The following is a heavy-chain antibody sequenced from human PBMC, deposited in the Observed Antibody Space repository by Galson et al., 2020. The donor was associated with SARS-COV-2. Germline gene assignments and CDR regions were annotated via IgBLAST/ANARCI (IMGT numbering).Heavy chain of an antibody. CDR2: IYHSGST. D-gene: IGHD6-19*01. V-gene: IGHV4-38-2*01. CDR1: GDSIRSGYY. J-gene: IGHJ4*02. CDR3: ARLVGGSDWYGGFDY. Sequence: SQTLSLTCAVSGDSIRSGYYWGWIRQPPGKGLEWIGTIYHSGSTYYSPSLKSRVTISIDSSNNQFSLRLTSVTAADTALYYCARLVGGSDWYGGFDYWGQGTLVTVSS.